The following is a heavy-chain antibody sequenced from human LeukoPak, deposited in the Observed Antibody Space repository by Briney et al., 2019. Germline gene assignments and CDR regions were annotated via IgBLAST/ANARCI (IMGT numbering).Heavy chain of an antibody. V-gene: IGHV1-2*02. D-gene: IGHD3-10*01. CDR2: INPNSGGA. J-gene: IGHJ4*02. Sequence: ASVKVPCKASGYTFTGYYMHWVRQAPGQGLEWMGWINPNSGGANYAQKFQGRVTMTRDTSISTAYMELSRLRSDDTAVYYCARDSYYGSGSYIYFDYWGQGTLVTVSS. CDR3: ARDSYYGSGSYIYFDY. CDR1: GYTFTGYY.